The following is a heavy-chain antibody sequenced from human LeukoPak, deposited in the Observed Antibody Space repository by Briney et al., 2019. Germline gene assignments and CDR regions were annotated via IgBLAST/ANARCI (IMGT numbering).Heavy chain of an antibody. CDR1: GYTFTNEP. Sequence: ASVKVSCKASGYTFTNEPINWVRQAPGQGLEWMGWINTHTGNPTYAQGFTGRFVFSLDTSVNTAHLEITNLKAEDTGVYYCARGRPLWDLWGQGTLVTVSS. J-gene: IGHJ4*02. D-gene: IGHD5-18*01. CDR2: INTHTGNP. V-gene: IGHV7-4-1*02. CDR3: ARGRPLWDL.